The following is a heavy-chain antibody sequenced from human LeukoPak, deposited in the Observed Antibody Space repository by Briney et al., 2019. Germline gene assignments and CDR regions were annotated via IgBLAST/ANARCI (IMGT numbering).Heavy chain of an antibody. V-gene: IGHV4-59*06. CDR2: IHYSGST. J-gene: IGHJ3*02. CDR1: GGSISSYY. D-gene: IGHD5-24*01. Sequence: SETLSLTCTVSGGSISSYYWSWIRQHPGKGLEWIGYIHYSGSTYYNPSLKSRVTISVDTSKNQFSLKLSSVTAVDTAVYYCARHGPLGAFDIWGQGTMVTVSS. CDR3: ARHGPLGAFDI.